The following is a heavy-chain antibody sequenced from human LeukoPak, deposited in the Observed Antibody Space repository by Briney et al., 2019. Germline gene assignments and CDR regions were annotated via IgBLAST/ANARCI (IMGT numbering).Heavy chain of an antibody. CDR2: INHSGST. J-gene: IGHJ4*02. Sequence: SETLSLTCTVSGGSISNYYWSWLRQPPGKGLEWIGEINHSGSTNYNPSLKSRVTISVDTSKNQFSLKLSSVTAADTAVYYCARVDVGSSSWEALDYWGQGTLVTVSS. CDR1: GGSISNYY. D-gene: IGHD6-13*01. CDR3: ARVDVGSSSWEALDY. V-gene: IGHV4-34*01.